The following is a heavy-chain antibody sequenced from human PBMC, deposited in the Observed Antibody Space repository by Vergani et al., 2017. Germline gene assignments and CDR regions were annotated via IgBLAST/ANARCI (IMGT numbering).Heavy chain of an antibody. CDR2: ISGDNGDR. Sequence: QTQLLQSAAVVKKSGASVTVSCEASGYSFNNFGVTWVRQAPGHGLEWLGWISGDNGDRNYARKFQGRINMSTDTSRRTATMELRSLTSDDTAVYFCASGGAFYYYYYMDVWGKGTTVTVSS. J-gene: IGHJ6*03. V-gene: IGHV1-18*04. D-gene: IGHD3-16*01. CDR1: GYSFNNFG. CDR3: ASGGAFYYYYYMDV.